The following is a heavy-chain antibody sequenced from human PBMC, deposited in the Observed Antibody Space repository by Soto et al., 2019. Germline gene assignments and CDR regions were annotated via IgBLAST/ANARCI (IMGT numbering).Heavy chain of an antibody. D-gene: IGHD1-26*01. V-gene: IGHV1-69*12. J-gene: IGHJ6*02. CDR2: IFAGFGTA. CDR1: GDTFSRYS. CDR3: VVGASAAATWYSHGMDV. Sequence: QVQLVQSGAEVKKPGSLVKVSCKASGDTFSRYSISWVRQAPGQGLEWMGGIFAGFGTATYAQKFHGRVLIIADESTTTAYMELTSLTYEDTAVYYCVVGASAAATWYSHGMDVWGQGTTVTVSS.